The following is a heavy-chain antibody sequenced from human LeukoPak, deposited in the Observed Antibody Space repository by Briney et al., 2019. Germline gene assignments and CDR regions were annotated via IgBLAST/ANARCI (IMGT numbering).Heavy chain of an antibody. CDR3: AKDRGSSYLFDY. Sequence: GGSLRLSCAASGFTFSSYGMHWVRQAPGKGLEWVAVISYDGSNKYYADSVKGRFTISRDNSKNTLYLQMNSLRAEDTAVYYCAKDRGSSYLFDYWGQGTLVTVSS. CDR2: ISYDGSNK. J-gene: IGHJ4*02. D-gene: IGHD1-26*01. V-gene: IGHV3-30*18. CDR1: GFTFSSYG.